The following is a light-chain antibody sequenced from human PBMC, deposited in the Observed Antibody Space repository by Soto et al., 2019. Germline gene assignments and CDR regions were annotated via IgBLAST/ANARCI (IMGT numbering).Light chain of an antibody. CDR1: QSISSY. CDR3: QQSYSSPPT. CDR2: AAT. V-gene: IGKV1-39*01. Sequence: DIQMTQSPSSLSASVGDRVTITCRASQSISSYLNWYQHKPGKAPNXLIYAATTLQSGVPSRFSGSGSGTDLTLTISSLQPEDVETYYCQQSYSSPPTFGQGTKVDIK. J-gene: IGKJ1*01.